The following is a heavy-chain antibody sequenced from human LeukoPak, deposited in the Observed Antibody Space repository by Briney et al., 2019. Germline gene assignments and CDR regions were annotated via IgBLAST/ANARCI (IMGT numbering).Heavy chain of an antibody. Sequence: SETLSLTCAVYGGSFSGYYWSWIRQPPGKGLEWIGEINHSGSTNYNPSLKSRVTISVDTSKNQFSLKLSSVTAADTAVYYCARGIVVVPAARSRYFDYWGQGTLVTVSS. V-gene: IGHV4-34*01. CDR3: ARGIVVVPAARSRYFDY. J-gene: IGHJ4*02. CDR2: INHSGST. D-gene: IGHD2-2*01. CDR1: GGSFSGYY.